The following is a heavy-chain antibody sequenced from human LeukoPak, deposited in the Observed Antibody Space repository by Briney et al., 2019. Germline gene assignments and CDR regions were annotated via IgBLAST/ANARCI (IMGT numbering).Heavy chain of an antibody. Sequence: GGSLRHSCATSEFSVSDNYLSWVRQAPGKGLEWVSVIYSGGSTYYADSVKGRFTISKDTSENTLSLQMNDLRTSDTAVYYCTGWRRLNRPYYYYYMDVWGRGTTVIVSS. CDR3: TGWRRLNRPYYYYYMDV. D-gene: IGHD2-21*02. CDR1: EFSVSDNY. V-gene: IGHV3-53*01. J-gene: IGHJ6*03. CDR2: IYSGGST.